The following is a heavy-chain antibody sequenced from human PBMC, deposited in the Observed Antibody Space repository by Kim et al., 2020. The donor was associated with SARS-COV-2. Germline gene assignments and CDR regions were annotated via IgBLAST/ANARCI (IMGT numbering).Heavy chain of an antibody. Sequence: GGSLRLSCAASGFTFSSYSMNWVRQAPGKGLEWVSSISSSSSYIYYADSVKGRFTISRDNAKNSLYLQMNSLRAEDTAVYYCAREDGGAIFHYYYGMDVWGGGATGTGSS. CDR2: ISSSSSYI. CDR1: GFTFSSYS. J-gene: IGHJ6*01. D-gene: IGHD3-16*02. CDR3: AREDGGAIFHYYYGMDV. V-gene: IGHV3-21*01.